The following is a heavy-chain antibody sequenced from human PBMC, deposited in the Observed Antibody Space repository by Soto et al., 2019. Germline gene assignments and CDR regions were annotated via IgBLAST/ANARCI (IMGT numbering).Heavy chain of an antibody. CDR3: AREGQQHPLYYYYGMAV. CDR1: GFTFSSYW. Sequence: GGSLRLSCAASGFTFSSYWMSWVRQAPGKGLEWVANIKQDGSEKYYVDSVKGRFTISRDNAKNSLYLQMNSLRAEDTAVYYCAREGQQHPLYYYYGMAVWGQGTTVTVSS. CDR2: IKQDGSEK. D-gene: IGHD6-13*01. J-gene: IGHJ6*02. V-gene: IGHV3-7*01.